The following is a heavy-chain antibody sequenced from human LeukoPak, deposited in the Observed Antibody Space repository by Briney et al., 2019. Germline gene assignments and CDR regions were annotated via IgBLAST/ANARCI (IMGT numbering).Heavy chain of an antibody. V-gene: IGHV3-7*03. CDR1: GFIFSSHW. Sequence: GGSLRLSCTSSGFIFSSHWMNWVRQAPGKGPEWVANIKYDGSEQYYVDSVKGRFSISRDNTKNLLYLQMNSLKTEDTAVYYCTTAMASNWNRVFDYWGLGTLVTVSS. J-gene: IGHJ4*02. CDR2: IKYDGSEQ. D-gene: IGHD1-20*01. CDR3: TTAMASNWNRVFDY.